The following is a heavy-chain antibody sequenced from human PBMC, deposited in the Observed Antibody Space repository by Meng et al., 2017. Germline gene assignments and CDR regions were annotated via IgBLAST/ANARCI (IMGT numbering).Heavy chain of an antibody. CDR2: INHSGST. V-gene: IGHV4-34*01. CDR3: ARVPTYYYDSSGYYLFDY. D-gene: IGHD3-22*01. CDR1: GGSFSGYY. Sequence: GQLRKGGAGMWRPSETLSLTCAVYGGSFSGYYWSWIRQPPGKGLEWIGEINHSGSTNYNPSLKSRVTISVDTSKNQFSLKLSSVTAADTAVYYCARVPTYYYDSSGYYLFDYWGQGTLVTVSS. J-gene: IGHJ4*02.